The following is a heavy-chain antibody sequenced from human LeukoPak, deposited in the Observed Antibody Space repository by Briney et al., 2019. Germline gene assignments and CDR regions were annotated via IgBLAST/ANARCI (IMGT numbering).Heavy chain of an antibody. CDR3: ARDSEDCSRTSCYLNWFDP. D-gene: IGHD2-2*01. V-gene: IGHV3-30-3*01. CDR2: ISYDGNNK. J-gene: IGHJ5*02. Sequence: PGRSLRLSCAASGFTFSSYVMHWVRQAPGKGLEWVAVISYDGNNKYYADSVKGRFTISRDNSKNKVYLQMNSLRAEDTAVYYCARDSEDCSRTSCYLNWFDPWGQGTLVTVSS. CDR1: GFTFSSYV.